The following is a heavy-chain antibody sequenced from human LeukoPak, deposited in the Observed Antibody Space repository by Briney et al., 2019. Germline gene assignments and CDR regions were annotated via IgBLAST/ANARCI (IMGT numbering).Heavy chain of an antibody. V-gene: IGHV3-48*03. CDR3: ASLWFDP. CDR1: GFQFSSYE. J-gene: IGHJ5*02. Sequence: GGSLRLSCAASGFQFSSYEMNWVRQAPGKGLEWVSYISAGGTTTYYVDSVKGRFTISRDNTKSSLYLQMNSLRAEDTAVYYCASLWFDPWGQGSLVTVPS. CDR2: ISAGGTTT.